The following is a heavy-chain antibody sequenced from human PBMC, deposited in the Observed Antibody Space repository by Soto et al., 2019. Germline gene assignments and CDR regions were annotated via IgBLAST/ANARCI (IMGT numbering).Heavy chain of an antibody. Sequence: SSETLSLTCTISGGSISSGGYYWSWIRQHPGKGLEWIGYIFCSGTTYYNPSLKSRVTISVDTSKNQFSLKLSSVTAADTAVYYCASVRGGYYYAMDVWGQGTTVT. CDR2: IFCSGTT. D-gene: IGHD3-10*02. V-gene: IGHV4-31*03. CDR3: ASVRGGYYYAMDV. J-gene: IGHJ6*02. CDR1: GGSISSGGYY.